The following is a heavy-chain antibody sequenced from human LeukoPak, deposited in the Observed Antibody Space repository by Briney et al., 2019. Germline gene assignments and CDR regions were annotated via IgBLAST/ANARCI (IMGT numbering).Heavy chain of an antibody. CDR3: ATARDGGYSKTNDAFDI. Sequence: GASVKVSCKASGGTFSSYAISWVRQAPGQGLEWMGGIIPIFGTANYAQKFQGRVTITADESTSTAYMELSSLRSEDTAVYYCATARDGGYSKTNDAFDIWGQGTMVTVSS. D-gene: IGHD1-26*01. CDR1: GGTFSSYA. J-gene: IGHJ3*02. CDR2: IIPIFGTA. V-gene: IGHV1-69*13.